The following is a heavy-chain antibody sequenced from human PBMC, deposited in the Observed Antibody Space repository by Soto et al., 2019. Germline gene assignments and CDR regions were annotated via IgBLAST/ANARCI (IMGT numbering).Heavy chain of an antibody. CDR1: GYTFTSYA. D-gene: IGHD4-17*01. J-gene: IGHJ6*03. CDR2: INAGNGNT. V-gene: IGHV1-3*01. Sequence: GASVEVSCKASGYTFTSYAMHWVRQAPGQRLEWMGWINAGNGNTKYSQKFQGRVTITRDTSASTAYMELSSLRSEDTAVYYCARDGSRDYGSPYYYYMDVWGKGTTVTVSS. CDR3: ARDGSRDYGSPYYYYMDV.